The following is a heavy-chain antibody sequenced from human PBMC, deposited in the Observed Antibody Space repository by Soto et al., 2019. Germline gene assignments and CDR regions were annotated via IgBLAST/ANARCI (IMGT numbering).Heavy chain of an antibody. CDR1: GFTFSCHV. Sequence: EVQLLESGGGLVQPGGSLRLSCAASGFTFSCHVMSWVRQAPGRGLEWVAAASARNTNTYYADSVKGRFTISRDNSKSTVYLQLDSLRVEDTAVYHCAKDVTSHGPRGYSSSWYGWFDPWGQGTLVVVSS. D-gene: IGHD6-13*01. V-gene: IGHV3-23*01. CDR2: ASARNTNT. J-gene: IGHJ5*02. CDR3: AKDVTSHGPRGYSSSWYGWFDP.